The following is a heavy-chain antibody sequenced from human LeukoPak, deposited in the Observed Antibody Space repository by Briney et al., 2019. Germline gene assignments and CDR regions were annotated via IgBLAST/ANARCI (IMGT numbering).Heavy chain of an antibody. D-gene: IGHD4-17*01. V-gene: IGHV3-23*01. CDR1: GFTFSSYG. J-gene: IGHJ6*04. Sequence: GGSLRLSCAACGFTFSSYGMSWDRQAPGKGLEWVSAISGSGGSTYYADSVKGRFTISRDNSKNTLYLQMNSLRAEDTAVYYCAKNSQTRSTGTQYYYYGMDVWGKGATVTVSS. CDR2: ISGSGGST. CDR3: AKNSQTRSTGTQYYYYGMDV.